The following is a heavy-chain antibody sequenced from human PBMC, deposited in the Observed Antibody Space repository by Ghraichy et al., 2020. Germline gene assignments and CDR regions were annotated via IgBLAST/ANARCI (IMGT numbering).Heavy chain of an antibody. CDR1: GFSLSNARMG. CDR3: ARSFGSSGYYYALDIDY. J-gene: IGHJ4*02. D-gene: IGHD3-22*01. CDR2: IFSNDEK. V-gene: IGHV2-26*01. Sequence: SGPTLVKPTETLTLTCTVSGFSLSNARMGVSWIRQPPGKALEWLAHIFSNDEKSYSTSLKSRLTISKDTSKSQVVLTMTNMDPVDTATYYCARSFGSSGYYYALDIDYWGQGTLVTVSS.